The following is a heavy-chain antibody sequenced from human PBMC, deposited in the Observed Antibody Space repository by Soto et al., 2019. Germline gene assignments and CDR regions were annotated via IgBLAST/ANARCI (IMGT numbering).Heavy chain of an antibody. CDR3: AKGLSAGYYYYMDV. Sequence: PGGSLRLSCAASGFTFSSYAMSWVRQAPGKGLEWVSVISGSGVNTNYADSVKGRFTISRDSSKNTLYLQMNSLRAEDTAVYYCAKGLSAGYYYYMDVWGKGTTVTVSS. J-gene: IGHJ6*03. D-gene: IGHD3-16*01. V-gene: IGHV3-23*01. CDR2: ISGSGVNT. CDR1: GFTFSSYA.